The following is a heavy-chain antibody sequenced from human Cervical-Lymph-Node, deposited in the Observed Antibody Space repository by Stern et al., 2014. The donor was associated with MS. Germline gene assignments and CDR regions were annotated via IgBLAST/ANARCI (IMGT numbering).Heavy chain of an antibody. CDR3: ARGGRSSGWSPPDAFDL. D-gene: IGHD6-19*01. J-gene: IGHJ3*01. Sequence: VQLVESGAEVKKPGASVKVSCKASGYTFTDYYMHWVRQAPGQGLEWMGWINPNSGGTNYAQKVQGWVTMTRDTSLSTANMDLGRLRSDDTAVYYCARGGRSSGWSPPDAFDLWGQGTMVTVSS. V-gene: IGHV1-2*04. CDR1: GYTFTDYY. CDR2: INPNSGGT.